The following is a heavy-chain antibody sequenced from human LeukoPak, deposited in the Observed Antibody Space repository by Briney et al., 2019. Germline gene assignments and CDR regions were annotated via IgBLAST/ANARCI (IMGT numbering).Heavy chain of an antibody. CDR2: ISSSGSTI. D-gene: IGHD6-6*01. V-gene: IGHV3-11*01. Sequence: GGSLRLSCAVSGFTFSDSYMSWICMGPGKGMGWVSYISSSGSTIYYADPVKGRFTISRDNAKNSLYLQMNSLRAEDTAVYYWARGAARLNDYWGQGTLVTVSS. J-gene: IGHJ4*02. CDR3: ARGAARLNDY. CDR1: GFTFSDSY.